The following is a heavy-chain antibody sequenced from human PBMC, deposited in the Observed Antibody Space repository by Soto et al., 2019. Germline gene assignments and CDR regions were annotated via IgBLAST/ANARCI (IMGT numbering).Heavy chain of an antibody. D-gene: IGHD2-2*01. CDR3: ATDLRNRSSKGPFDT. CDR1: GYTFTSYY. Sequence: ASVKVSCKASGYTFTSYYMHWVRQAPGQGLEWMGIINPSGGSTSYAQKFQGRVTMTRDTSTSTVYMELSSLRSEDTAVYYCATDLRNRSSKGPFDTWGQGTLVTVSS. V-gene: IGHV1-46*01. CDR2: INPSGGST. J-gene: IGHJ5*02.